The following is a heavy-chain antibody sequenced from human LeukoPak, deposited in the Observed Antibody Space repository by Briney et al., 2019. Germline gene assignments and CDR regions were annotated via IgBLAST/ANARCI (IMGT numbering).Heavy chain of an antibody. CDR1: GGSFSGYY. V-gene: IGHV4-34*01. Sequence: SETLSLTCAVYGGSFSGYYWSWIRQPPGKGLEWIGEINHSGSTNYNPSLKSRVTISVDTSKNQFSLKLSSVTAADTAVYYCARDPHYYDSSGWALWYYYYYVDVWGKGTTVTVSS. CDR2: INHSGST. J-gene: IGHJ6*03. CDR3: ARDPHYYDSSGWALWYYYYYVDV. D-gene: IGHD3-22*01.